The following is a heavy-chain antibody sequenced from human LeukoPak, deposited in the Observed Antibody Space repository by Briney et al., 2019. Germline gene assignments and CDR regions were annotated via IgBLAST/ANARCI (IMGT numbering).Heavy chain of an antibody. CDR2: INHSGST. CDR3: AGPRIAVAGLGPFDY. V-gene: IGHV4-34*01. D-gene: IGHD6-19*01. CDR1: GGSFSGYY. J-gene: IGHJ4*02. Sequence: SETLSLTCAVYGGSFSGYYWSWIRQPPGKGLEWIGEINHSGSTNYNPSLKSRVTISVDTSKNQFSLKLSSVTAADTAVYYCAGPRIAVAGLGPFDYWGQGTLVTVSS.